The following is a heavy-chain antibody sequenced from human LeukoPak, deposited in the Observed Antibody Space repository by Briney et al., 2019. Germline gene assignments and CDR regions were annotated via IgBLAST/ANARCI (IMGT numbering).Heavy chain of an antibody. CDR1: GGSFSGYY. CDR2: INHSGST. V-gene: IGHV4-34*01. Sequence: KPSETLSLTCAVYGGSFSGYYWSWIRQPPGKGLEWIGEINHSGSTNYNPSLKSRVTISVDTSKNQFSLKLSSVTAADTAVYYCAKRYYYDSSGYELDYWGQGTLVTVSS. D-gene: IGHD3-22*01. CDR3: AKRYYYDSSGYELDY. J-gene: IGHJ4*02.